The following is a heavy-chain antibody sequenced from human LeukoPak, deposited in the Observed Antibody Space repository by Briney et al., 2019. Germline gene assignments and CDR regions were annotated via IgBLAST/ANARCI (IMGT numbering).Heavy chain of an antibody. J-gene: IGHJ4*02. CDR3: VRDGGVSGYDLLDY. CDR2: INQDGSEE. Sequence: PGGSLRLSCAASGFTFSHYWMTWVRQAPGKGLEWVAHINQDGSEEHYMDSVKARFTISRDNAKSSLSLQMNSLRAEDTAVYYCVRDGGVSGYDLLDYWGQGTLVTVSS. V-gene: IGHV3-7*01. D-gene: IGHD5-12*01. CDR1: GFTFSHYW.